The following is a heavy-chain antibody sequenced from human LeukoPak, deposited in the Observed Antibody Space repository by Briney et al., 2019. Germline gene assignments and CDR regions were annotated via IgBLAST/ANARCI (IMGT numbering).Heavy chain of an antibody. CDR1: GGSFSGYY. CDR2: IIHSGST. D-gene: IGHD6-19*01. CDR3: ATIAVAGPDY. J-gene: IGHJ4*02. V-gene: IGHV4-34*12. Sequence: SETLSLTCAVYGGSFSGYYWSWIRQPPGKGLEWIGEIIHSGSTNYNPSLKSRVTISVDTSKNQFSLKLNSVTAADTAVYYCATIAVAGPDYWGQGTLVTVSS.